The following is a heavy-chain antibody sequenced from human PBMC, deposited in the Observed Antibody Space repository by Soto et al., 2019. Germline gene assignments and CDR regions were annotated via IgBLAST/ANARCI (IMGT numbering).Heavy chain of an antibody. Sequence: SVKVSCKASGGTFSSYAISWVRQAPGQGLEWMGGIIPIFGTANYAQKFQGRVTITADESTSTAYMELSSLRSEDTAVYYCAAEQMVVAATPASGMDVWGQGTTVTVSS. J-gene: IGHJ6*02. D-gene: IGHD2-15*01. CDR2: IIPIFGTA. V-gene: IGHV1-69*13. CDR3: AAEQMVVAATPASGMDV. CDR1: GGTFSSYA.